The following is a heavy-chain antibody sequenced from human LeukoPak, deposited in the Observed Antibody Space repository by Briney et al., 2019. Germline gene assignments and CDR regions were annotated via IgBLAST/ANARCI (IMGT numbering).Heavy chain of an antibody. CDR2: IKQDGSEK. D-gene: IGHD3-3*01. CDR3: AKDAGVYYDFWSGYLGSPDY. J-gene: IGHJ4*02. V-gene: IGHV3-7*03. CDR1: GFTFSSYW. Sequence: GGSLRLSCAASGFTFSSYWMSWVRQAPGKGLEWVANIKQDGSEKYYVDSVKGRFTISRDNSKNTLYLQMNSLRAEDTAVYYCAKDAGVYYDFWSGYLGSPDYWGQGTLVTVSS.